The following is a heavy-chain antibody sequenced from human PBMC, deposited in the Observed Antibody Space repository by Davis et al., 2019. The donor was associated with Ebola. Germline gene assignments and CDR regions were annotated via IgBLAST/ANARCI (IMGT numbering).Heavy chain of an antibody. V-gene: IGHV3-7*01. J-gene: IGHJ4*02. CDR1: GFTFNNYQ. D-gene: IGHD6-19*01. Sequence: PGGSLRLSCAASGFTFNNYQMSWVRQAPGKGLEWVANIKQDGSEKYYVDSEKGRFTISRDNAKNSLYLQMNSLRAEDTAVYYCARDQPFVAVANYWGQGTLVTVSS. CDR2: IKQDGSEK. CDR3: ARDQPFVAVANY.